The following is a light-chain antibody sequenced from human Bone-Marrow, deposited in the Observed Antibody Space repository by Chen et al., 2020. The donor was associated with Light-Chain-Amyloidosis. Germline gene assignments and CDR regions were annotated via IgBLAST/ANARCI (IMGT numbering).Light chain of an antibody. CDR3: QSADSSGTYEVI. V-gene: IGLV3-25*03. CDR2: RDT. CDR1: DLPTKY. J-gene: IGLJ2*01. Sequence: SYELTQPPSVSLSPGQTARFTCSGDDLPTKYAYWYQHKPVQAPVLVIHRDTERPSGISERFSGSSSGTTATLTISGVQAEDEADYHCQSADSSGTYEVIFGGGTKLTVL.